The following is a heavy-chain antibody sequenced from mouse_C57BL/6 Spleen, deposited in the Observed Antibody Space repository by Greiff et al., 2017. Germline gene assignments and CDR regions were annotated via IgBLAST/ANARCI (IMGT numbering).Heavy chain of an antibody. J-gene: IGHJ2*01. Sequence: DVKLVESGGGLVKPGGSLKLSCAASGFTFSDYGMHWVRQAPEKGLEWVAYISRGSSTTYYADTVKGRFTISRDNAKTTMLLQMTSLRSEDTAMYYCVYGKIVPYYFDYWGQGTTLTVSS. CDR3: VYGKIVPYYFDY. CDR1: GFTFSDYG. CDR2: ISRGSSTT. D-gene: IGHD1-1*01. V-gene: IGHV5-17*01.